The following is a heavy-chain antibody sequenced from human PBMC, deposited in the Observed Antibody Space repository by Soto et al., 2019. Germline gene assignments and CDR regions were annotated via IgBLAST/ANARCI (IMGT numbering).Heavy chain of an antibody. CDR3: AQDRSGSYPFYYGMDV. Sequence: LRLSCAASGLTFPRHGMHWVRQAPGKGLEWVAVISFDGLKKYYADSVKGRFTISRDNSNTTLFLQMNTLSPEATAVYYCAQDRSGSYPFYYGMDVWGQGTTVTVSS. D-gene: IGHD1-26*01. CDR1: GLTFPRHG. J-gene: IGHJ6*02. V-gene: IGHV3-30*18. CDR2: ISFDGLKK.